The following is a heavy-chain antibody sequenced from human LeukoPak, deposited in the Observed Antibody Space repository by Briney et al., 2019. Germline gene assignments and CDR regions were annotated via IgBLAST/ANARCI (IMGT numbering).Heavy chain of an antibody. CDR3: AKEGLAAAPDAFDI. CDR1: GLTFSSYG. D-gene: IGHD6-25*01. J-gene: IGHJ3*02. CDR2: ISGSGGST. V-gene: IGHV3-23*01. Sequence: SGGSLTLPCAVSGLTFSSYGMSWVRQAPGEGLEWVSAISGSGGSTYYADSVKGRFTISRDNSKNTLYLQMNSLRAEDTAVYYCAKEGLAAAPDAFDIWGQGTMVTVSS.